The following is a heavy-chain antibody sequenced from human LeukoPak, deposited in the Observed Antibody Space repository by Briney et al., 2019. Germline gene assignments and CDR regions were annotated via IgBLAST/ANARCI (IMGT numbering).Heavy chain of an antibody. Sequence: PGGSLRLSCAASGFTFSSYGMHWVRQAPGKGLEWVAVISYDGSNKYYADSVKGRFTISRDNAKTSLYLQMNSLRAEDTAVYYCARDWYFDLWGRGTLVTVSS. CDR1: GFTFSSYG. V-gene: IGHV3-30*03. CDR3: ARDWYFDL. J-gene: IGHJ2*01. CDR2: ISYDGSNK.